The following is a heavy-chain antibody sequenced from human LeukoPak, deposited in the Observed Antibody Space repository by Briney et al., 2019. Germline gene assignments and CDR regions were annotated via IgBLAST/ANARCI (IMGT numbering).Heavy chain of an antibody. Sequence: SETLSLTCTVSGGSISSSSYYWGWIRQAPGKGLEWIGSIYYSGSTYYNPSFKSRVTISVDTSKNQFSLKLSSVTAADTAVYYCARLMLGYCSSTSCSADYPFDYWGQGTLVTVSS. CDR1: GGSISSSSYY. V-gene: IGHV4-39*01. CDR2: IYYSGST. J-gene: IGHJ4*02. CDR3: ARLMLGYCSSTSCSADYPFDY. D-gene: IGHD2-2*01.